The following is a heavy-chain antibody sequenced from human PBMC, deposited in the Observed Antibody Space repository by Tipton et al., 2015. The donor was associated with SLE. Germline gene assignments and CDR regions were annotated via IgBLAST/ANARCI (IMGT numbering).Heavy chain of an antibody. CDR1: GGSFSGYY. V-gene: IGHV4-34*01. Sequence: TLSLTCAVYGGSFSGYYWSWIRQPPGKGLEWIGEVNHSGSTNYNPSLKSRVTIFVDTSKNQFSLKLSSVTAADTAVYYCARGWDYDFWSGYADYWGQGTLVTASS. D-gene: IGHD3-3*01. CDR3: ARGWDYDFWSGYADY. J-gene: IGHJ4*02. CDR2: VNHSGST.